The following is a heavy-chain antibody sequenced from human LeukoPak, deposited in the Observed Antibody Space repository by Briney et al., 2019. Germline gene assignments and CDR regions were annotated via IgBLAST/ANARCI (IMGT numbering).Heavy chain of an antibody. CDR1: KFAFSSYA. J-gene: IGHJ3*02. CDR3: GKNRYSGSLSPFDI. Sequence: QSGGSLRLSWAASKFAFSSYAMSWVRQAPGKGLEWVSAISGGGGNTYYADSVKGRFTISRDNSKNTLYLQMNSLRAEDTAVYYCGKNRYSGSLSPFDIWGQGTMVTVSS. CDR2: ISGGGGNT. V-gene: IGHV3-23*01. D-gene: IGHD1-26*01.